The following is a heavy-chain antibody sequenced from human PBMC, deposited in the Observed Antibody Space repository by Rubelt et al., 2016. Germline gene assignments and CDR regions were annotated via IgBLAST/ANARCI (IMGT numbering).Heavy chain of an antibody. V-gene: IGHV3-23*04. CDR3: AKDLKSGYGDYVFQH. J-gene: IGHJ1*01. D-gene: IGHD4-17*01. CDR1: GFTFSYYA. CDR2: ISGSGDFT. Sequence: EVQLVESGGGVVQPGRSLRLSCAASGFTFSYYALHWVRQAPGKGLEWVSAISGSGDFTYCADSVKGRFTISRDNSKNTLYLQMNSLRAEDTAVYYCAKDLKSGYGDYVFQHWGQGTLVTVSS.